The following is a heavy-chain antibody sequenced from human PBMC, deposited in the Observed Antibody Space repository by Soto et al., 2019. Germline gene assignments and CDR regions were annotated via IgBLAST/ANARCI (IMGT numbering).Heavy chain of an antibody. CDR3: ARIYYYDSSGYYSEGLYYYGMDV. J-gene: IGHJ6*02. V-gene: IGHV1-69*06. CDR2: IIPIFGTA. Sequence: GASVKVSCKASGGTFSSYAISWVRQAPGQGLEWMGGIIPIFGTANYAQKFQGRVTITAYKSTSTAYMELSSLRSEDTAVYYCARIYYYDSSGYYSEGLYYYGMDVWGQGTTVTVSS. D-gene: IGHD3-22*01. CDR1: GGTFSSYA.